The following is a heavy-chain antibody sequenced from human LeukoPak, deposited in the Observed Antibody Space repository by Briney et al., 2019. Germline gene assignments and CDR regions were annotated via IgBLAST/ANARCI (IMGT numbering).Heavy chain of an antibody. CDR1: GITFSRYW. Sequence: GGSLRLSCVDSGITFSRYWMSWVRQAPGKGLEWVANIKQDGGEKYYVDSVKGRFTISRDNAKNSLYLQMNSLRVEDTAVHYCARDGRPLDYWGQGTLVTVSS. CDR3: ARDGRPLDY. CDR2: IKQDGGEK. J-gene: IGHJ4*02. V-gene: IGHV3-7*03.